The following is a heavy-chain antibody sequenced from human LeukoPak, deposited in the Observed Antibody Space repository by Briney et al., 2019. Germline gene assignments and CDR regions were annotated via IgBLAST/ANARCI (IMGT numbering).Heavy chain of an antibody. Sequence: PGVSLRLSCAASGFTFSSYGMHWVRQAPGKGLEGVAFIRYDGSNKYYADSVKGRFTISRDNSKNTLYLQMNSLRAEDTAVYYCAKEKYTTRITIFGVVGSDYWGQGTLVTVSS. CDR1: GFTFSSYG. J-gene: IGHJ4*02. D-gene: IGHD3-3*01. CDR3: AKEKYTTRITIFGVVGSDY. V-gene: IGHV3-30*02. CDR2: IRYDGSNK.